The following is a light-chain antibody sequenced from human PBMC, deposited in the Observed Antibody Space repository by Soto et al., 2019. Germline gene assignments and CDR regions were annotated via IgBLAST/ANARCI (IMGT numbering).Light chain of an antibody. J-gene: IGKJ1*01. Sequence: DCQLTRSPSSLSASVGDRVTITCRAGQGISNYLAWYQQKPGKVPKLLIYAASTLQSGVPSRFSGSGSGTDFTLTISSLQPEDVATYYCQKHNSAPYTFGQGPKVDIK. CDR3: QKHNSAPYT. V-gene: IGKV1-27*01. CDR2: AAS. CDR1: QGISNY.